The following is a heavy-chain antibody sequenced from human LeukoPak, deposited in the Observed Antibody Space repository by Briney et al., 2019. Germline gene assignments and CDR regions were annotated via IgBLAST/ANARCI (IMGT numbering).Heavy chain of an antibody. Sequence: ASVKVSCKASGYTFTSYAMHWVRQAPGQRLEWMGWINAGYGNTRYSQKFQGRVTITRDTSASTAYMELSSLRSEDTAVYYCARAAGYCSGGSCYLNWFDPWGQGTLVTVSS. CDR2: INAGYGNT. D-gene: IGHD2-15*01. CDR3: ARAAGYCSGGSCYLNWFDP. J-gene: IGHJ5*02. V-gene: IGHV1-3*01. CDR1: GYTFTSYA.